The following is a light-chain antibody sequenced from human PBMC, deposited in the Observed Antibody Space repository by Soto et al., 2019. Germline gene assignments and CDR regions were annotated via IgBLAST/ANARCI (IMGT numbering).Light chain of an antibody. Sequence: EIVMTQSPATLSASPGERAALSCRASQSVSSNLAWYQQKPGQAPRLLMYGASIRATGIPARFSGSGSGTEFTLTISSLQSEDFAVYYCQQYSNWPPWTFGQGTKVEIK. V-gene: IGKV3-15*01. CDR3: QQYSNWPPWT. CDR2: GAS. J-gene: IGKJ1*01. CDR1: QSVSSN.